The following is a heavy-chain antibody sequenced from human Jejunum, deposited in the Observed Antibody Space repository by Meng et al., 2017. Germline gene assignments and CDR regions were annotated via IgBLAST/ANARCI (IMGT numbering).Heavy chain of an antibody. CDR3: ARSSGWFGFDS. J-gene: IGHJ4*02. CDR1: GFSFSSYV. Sequence: GESLKISCVASGFSFSSYVMSWVRQAPGKGPEWVSYISSSGTSTHYADSVQGRFTISRDNPKNSLYLQLDSLRVDDTAIYYCARSSGWFGFDSWGQGTLVTVSS. V-gene: IGHV3-48*03. D-gene: IGHD6-19*01. CDR2: ISSSGTST.